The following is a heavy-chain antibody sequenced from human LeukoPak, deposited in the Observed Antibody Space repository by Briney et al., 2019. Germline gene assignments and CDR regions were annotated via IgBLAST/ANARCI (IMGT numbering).Heavy chain of an antibody. CDR2: IYTSGST. CDR3: ARDPYYYGSGTNYYYYYMDV. J-gene: IGHJ6*03. CDR1: GGSISSGSYY. Sequence: SETLSLTCTVSGGSISSGSYYWSWIRQPAGKGLEWIGRIYTSGSTNYNPSLKSRVTISVDTSKNQFSLKLSSVTAADTAVYYCARDPYYYGSGTNYYYYYMDVWGKGTTVTVSS. V-gene: IGHV4-61*02. D-gene: IGHD3-10*01.